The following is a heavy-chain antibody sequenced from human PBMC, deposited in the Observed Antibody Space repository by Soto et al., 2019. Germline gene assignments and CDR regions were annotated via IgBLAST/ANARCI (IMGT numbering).Heavy chain of an antibody. Sequence: QVQLVESGGGVVQPGRSLRLSCAASGFTFSSYGMHWVRQAPGKGLEWVAVIWYDGSNKYYADSVKGRFTISRDNSKNTLYLQMNSLRAEDTAVYYCARDPPSQYYYDSSGFYFDYWGQGTLVTVSS. CDR3: ARDPPSQYYYDSSGFYFDY. V-gene: IGHV3-33*01. J-gene: IGHJ4*02. D-gene: IGHD3-22*01. CDR2: IWYDGSNK. CDR1: GFTFSSYG.